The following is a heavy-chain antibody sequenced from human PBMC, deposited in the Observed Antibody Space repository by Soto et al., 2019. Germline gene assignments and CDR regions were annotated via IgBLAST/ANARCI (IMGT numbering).Heavy chain of an antibody. J-gene: IGHJ5*02. CDR2: VHTSGST. CDR3: AKWSRQLGGWGLDP. CDR1: GDSVGNVF. Sequence: QVQLQESGPGLVKPSETLSLTCTISGDSVGNVFWSWIRQPSGKGLEWIGRVHTSGSTNYNPSLRSRVTLSVDTSKNEFSVRLSSVTAADTAVYYCAKWSRQLGGWGLDPWGQGTLVIVSS. V-gene: IGHV4-4*07. D-gene: IGHD1-1*01.